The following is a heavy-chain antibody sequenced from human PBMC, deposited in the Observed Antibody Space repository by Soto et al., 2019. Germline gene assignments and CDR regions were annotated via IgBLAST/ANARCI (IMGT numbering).Heavy chain of an antibody. J-gene: IGHJ3*01. CDR2: IDPSDSRA. Sequence: RGESLKISCNTSGYSFTQYWIAWVRQMPGKGLEWVGRIDPSDSRADYSPSFQGRVTISVDRSIATTNLRWSSLEASDTAVYYCARQITTFGVIINALNVWGQGTMVTVSS. CDR1: GYSFTQYW. V-gene: IGHV5-10-1*01. D-gene: IGHD3-3*01. CDR3: ARQITTFGVIINALNV.